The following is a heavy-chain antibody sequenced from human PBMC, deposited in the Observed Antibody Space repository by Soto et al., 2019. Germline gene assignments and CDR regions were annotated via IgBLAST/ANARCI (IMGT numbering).Heavy chain of an antibody. J-gene: IGHJ6*02. CDR1: GFTFSSYW. V-gene: IGHV3-7*01. CDR2: IKQDGSEK. D-gene: IGHD4-17*01. CDR3: AREVATVTTPLGYYYYYGMDV. Sequence: GGSLRLSCAASGFTFSSYWMSWVRQAPGKGLEWVANIKQDGSEKYYVDSVKGRFTISRDNAKNSLYLQMNSLRAEDTAVYYCAREVATVTTPLGYYYYYGMDVWGQGTTVTVSS.